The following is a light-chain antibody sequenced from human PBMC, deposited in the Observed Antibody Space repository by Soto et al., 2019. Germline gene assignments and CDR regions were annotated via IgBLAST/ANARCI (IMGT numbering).Light chain of an antibody. V-gene: IGKV3-11*01. Sequence: EIVLTQSPATLSLSPGERATLSCRASQSVSSYLAWYQQKPGQAPRLLIYDASNRATGIPARFSGSGSGTDFTLTISSLEPEDFAVYYCQQYGSSIKTLGQETKVDIK. J-gene: IGKJ1*01. CDR1: QSVSSY. CDR3: QQYGSSIKT. CDR2: DAS.